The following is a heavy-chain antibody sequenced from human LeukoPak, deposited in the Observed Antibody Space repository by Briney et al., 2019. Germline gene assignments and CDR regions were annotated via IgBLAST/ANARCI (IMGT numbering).Heavy chain of an antibody. CDR2: ISGSGGNT. V-gene: IGHV3-23*01. J-gene: IGHJ4*02. CDR3: ASPLEQWLGPPHFDY. CDR1: GFTFSSYA. Sequence: GGSLRLSCAASGFTFSSYAMSWVRQAPGKGLEWVSAISGSGGNTYYADSVKGRFTISRDNSKNTLYLQMNSLRDEDTAVYYCASPLEQWLGPPHFDYWGQGTLVTVSS. D-gene: IGHD6-19*01.